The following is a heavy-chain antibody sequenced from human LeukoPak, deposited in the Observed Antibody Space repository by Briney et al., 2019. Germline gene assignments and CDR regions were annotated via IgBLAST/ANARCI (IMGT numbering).Heavy chain of an antibody. CDR1: GGSISSGGYY. CDR2: IYYSGST. J-gene: IGHJ4*02. V-gene: IGHV4-31*03. D-gene: IGHD3-10*01. CDR3: ARGQLLWFGESIYYFDY. Sequence: PSETLSLTCTVSGGSISSGGYYWSWIRQHPGKGLEWIGYIYYSGSTYYNPSLKSRVTISVDTSKNQFSLKLSSVTAADTAVYYCARGQLLWFGESIYYFDYWGQGTQVTVSP.